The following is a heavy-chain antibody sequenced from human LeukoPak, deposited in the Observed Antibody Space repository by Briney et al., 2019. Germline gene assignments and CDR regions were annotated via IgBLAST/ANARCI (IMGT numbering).Heavy chain of an antibody. D-gene: IGHD3-9*01. V-gene: IGHV3-64D*06. J-gene: IGHJ4*02. Sequence: GGSLRLSCSPSGFTFSSYAMHWVRPAPGKGLEYVSAISSNGGSTYYADCVKSRFTISRDNSKNTLYLQMSSLRAEDTAVYYCVKDPSSYDMLTGQPFFDYWGQGTLVTVSS. CDR1: GFTFSSYA. CDR2: ISSNGGST. CDR3: VKDPSSYDMLTGQPFFDY.